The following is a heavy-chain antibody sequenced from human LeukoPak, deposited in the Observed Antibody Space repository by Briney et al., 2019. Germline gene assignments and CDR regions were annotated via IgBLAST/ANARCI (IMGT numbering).Heavy chain of an antibody. CDR1: GYTLTELF. Sequence: ASVKVSCKVSGYTLTELFMHWVRQAPGKGLEWMGGFDPEDGETNYAQKLQGRVTMTTDTSTSTAYMELRSLRSDDTAVYYCARILCCGGSCYPSYYYGMDVWGQGTTVTVSS. CDR2: FDPEDGET. CDR3: ARILCCGGSCYPSYYYGMDV. V-gene: IGHV1-24*01. J-gene: IGHJ6*02. D-gene: IGHD2-15*01.